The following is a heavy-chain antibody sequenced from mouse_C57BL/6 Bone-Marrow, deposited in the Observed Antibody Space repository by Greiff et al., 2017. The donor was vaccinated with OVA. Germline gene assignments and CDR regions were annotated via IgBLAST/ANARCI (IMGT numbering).Heavy chain of an antibody. V-gene: IGHV1-39*01. CDR2: INPNYGTT. D-gene: IGHD1-1*01. J-gene: IGHJ1*03. Sequence: VQLQQSGPELVKPGASVMISCKASGYSFTDYNMNWVKQSNGKSLEWIGVINPNYGTTSYNQKFKGKATLTVDQSSSTAYMQLNSLTSEDSAVYYCAREGYGSSYWYFDVWGTGTTVTVSS. CDR1: GYSFTDYN. CDR3: AREGYGSSYWYFDV.